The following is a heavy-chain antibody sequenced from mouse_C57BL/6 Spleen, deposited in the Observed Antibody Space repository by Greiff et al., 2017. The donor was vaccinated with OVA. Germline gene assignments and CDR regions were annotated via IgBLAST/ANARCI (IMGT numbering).Heavy chain of an antibody. CDR1: GYTFTSYG. D-gene: IGHD1-1*01. CDR2: IYPRSGNT. V-gene: IGHV1-81*01. J-gene: IGHJ2*01. CDR3: ARVYGSSLFDY. Sequence: QVQLQQSGAELARPGASVKLSCKASGYTFTSYGISWVKQRTGQGLEWIGEIYPRSGNTYYNEKFKGKATLTADKSSSTAYMVLRSLTSEDSAVYFWARVYGSSLFDYWGQGTTLTVSS.